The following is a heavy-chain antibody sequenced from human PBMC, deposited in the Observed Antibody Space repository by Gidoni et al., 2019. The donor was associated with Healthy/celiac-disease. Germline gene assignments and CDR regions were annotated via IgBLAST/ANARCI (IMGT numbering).Heavy chain of an antibody. CDR3: ARGAYCGGDCYSRYYYYGMDV. Sequence: EVQLVQSGAEVKKPGESLKISCTGSGYSFTSYWSGWARQMPGKGLEWMGWIYPGESDTRYSPSCQGQVTISADKSSSTAYLQWSSLKDSDTARYDCARGAYCGGDCYSRYYYYGMDVWGQGTTVTVSS. V-gene: IGHV5-51*01. CDR1: GYSFTSYW. CDR2: IYPGESDT. J-gene: IGHJ6*02. D-gene: IGHD2-21*02.